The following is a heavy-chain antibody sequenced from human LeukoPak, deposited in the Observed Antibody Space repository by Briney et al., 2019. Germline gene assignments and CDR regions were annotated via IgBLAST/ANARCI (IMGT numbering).Heavy chain of an antibody. CDR3: ARGAVDTYDFDY. J-gene: IGHJ4*02. Sequence: GGSLRLSCAASGFTFSSYWMHWVRQAPGKGLVWVSRINGDGSSTAYADSVKGRFTISRDNSKNTLYLQMNSLRAEDTAVYYCARGAVDTYDFDYWGQGTLVTVSS. CDR2: INGDGSST. CDR1: GFTFSSYW. D-gene: IGHD5-18*01. V-gene: IGHV3-74*01.